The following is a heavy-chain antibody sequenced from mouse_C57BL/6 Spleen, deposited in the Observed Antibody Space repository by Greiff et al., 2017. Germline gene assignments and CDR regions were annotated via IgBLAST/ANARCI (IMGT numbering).Heavy chain of an antibody. V-gene: IGHV1-64*01. CDR3: ARHNGYDYAMDY. J-gene: IGHJ4*01. CDR2: IHPNSGST. Sequence: VQLQQPGAELVKPGASVKLSCKASGYTFTSYWMHWVKQRPGQGLEWIGMIHPNSGSTNYNEKFKSKATLTVDKSSSTAYMQLSSLTSEDSAVYYCARHNGYDYAMDYWGQGTTVTAS. D-gene: IGHD2-2*01. CDR1: GYTFTSYW.